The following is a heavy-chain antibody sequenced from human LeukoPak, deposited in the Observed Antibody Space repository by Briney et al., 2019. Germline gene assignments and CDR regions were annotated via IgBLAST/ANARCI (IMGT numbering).Heavy chain of an antibody. Sequence: SETLSLTCTVSGGSISSYYWSWIRQPPGKGLEWIGYIYYSGSTNYNPSLKSRVTISVDTSKNQFSLKLSSVTAADTAVYYCARDSRKYWFDPWGQGTLVTVSS. CDR2: IYYSGST. CDR1: GGSISSYY. V-gene: IGHV4-59*01. J-gene: IGHJ5*02. CDR3: ARDSRKYWFDP.